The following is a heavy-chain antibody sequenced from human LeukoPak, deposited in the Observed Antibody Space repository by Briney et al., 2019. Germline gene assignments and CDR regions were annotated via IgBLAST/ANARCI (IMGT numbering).Heavy chain of an antibody. CDR3: ARAYDSSGYYFSLGWYFDL. CDR1: GFTFSGYW. CDR2: IKQDGSEK. V-gene: IGHV3-7*04. Sequence: PGGSLRLSCAASGFTFSGYWMSWVRQAPGKGLEWVANIKQDGSEKYYVDSVKGRFTISRDNAKNSLYLQMNSLRAEDTAVYYCARAYDSSGYYFSLGWYFDLWGRGTLVTVSS. J-gene: IGHJ2*01. D-gene: IGHD3-22*01.